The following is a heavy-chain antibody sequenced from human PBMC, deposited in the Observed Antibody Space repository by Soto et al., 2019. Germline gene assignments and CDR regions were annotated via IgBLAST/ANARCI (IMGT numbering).Heavy chain of an antibody. D-gene: IGHD2-2*02. CDR2: INPFKGDT. CDR3: ARVKVPAAILGAFDL. V-gene: IGHV1-18*01. J-gene: IGHJ3*01. Sequence: QVQLVQSGAEMKKPGAPVKVSCKASGYTFSTYGITWVRQAPGQGLDWMGWINPFKGDTNSAARFQDRVAMTTDTSTRTAYMELRSLRSDDTAVYYCARVKVPAAILGAFDLWGQGTLVTVSS. CDR1: GYTFSTYG.